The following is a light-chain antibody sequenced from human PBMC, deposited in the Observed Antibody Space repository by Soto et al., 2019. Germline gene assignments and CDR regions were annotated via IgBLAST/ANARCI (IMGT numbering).Light chain of an antibody. CDR3: SSFKV. CDR1: SSDVGGYNY. CDR2: DVS. Sequence: SALTQPASVSGSPGQSITISCTGTSSDVGGYNYVSWYQQHPGKAPKLMIYDVSNRPSGVSNRFSGSKSGNTASLTISGLQAEDEADYYCSSFKVFGTGTKVTVL. J-gene: IGLJ1*01. V-gene: IGLV2-14*03.